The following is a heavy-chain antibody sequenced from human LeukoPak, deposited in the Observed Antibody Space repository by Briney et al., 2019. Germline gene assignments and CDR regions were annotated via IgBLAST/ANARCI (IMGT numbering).Heavy chain of an antibody. CDR2: IYTSEST. D-gene: IGHD2-2*01. Sequence: PSETLSLTCSVSGGSISSSNYYWSWIRQPAGKGLEWIGRIYTSESTNYNPSLKSRVTISVDTSRNQFSLKLSSVTAADTAVYYCAREGKDIVVVPAAMRYYYYMDVWGKGTTVTISS. V-gene: IGHV4-61*02. CDR1: GGSISSSNYY. CDR3: AREGKDIVVVPAAMRYYYYMDV. J-gene: IGHJ6*03.